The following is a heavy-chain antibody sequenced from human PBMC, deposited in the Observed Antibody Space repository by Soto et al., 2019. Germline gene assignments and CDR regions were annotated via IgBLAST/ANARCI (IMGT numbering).Heavy chain of an antibody. J-gene: IGHJ1*01. CDR2: INFSGGST. D-gene: IGHD3-22*01. CDR1: GYTFTSYY. CDR3: ASYDYDSSGYSYFQQ. Sequence: ASVKVSCKASGYTFTSYYIHWVRQAPGQGLEWMGIINFSGGSTSYAQKFQGRVTMTRDTSTSAVYMELSSLRSEDTAVYYCASYDYDSSGYSYFQQWGQGTPVTVSS. V-gene: IGHV1-46*01.